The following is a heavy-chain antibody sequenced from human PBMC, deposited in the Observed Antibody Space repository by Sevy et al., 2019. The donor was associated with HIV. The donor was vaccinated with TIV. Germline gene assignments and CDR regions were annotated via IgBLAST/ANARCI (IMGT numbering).Heavy chain of an antibody. Sequence: GGSLRLSCAASGFSFTWYWMSWVRQTPEKGLEGVANIKQDGSEKNYVDVVKGRFIISRDNANNSLYLQMNSLRVVGTAVYYCGSKGGSRPNDAFDTWGQGTMVTVSS. CDR1: GFSFTWYW. J-gene: IGHJ3*02. V-gene: IGHV3-7*01. D-gene: IGHD3-10*01. CDR3: GSKGGSRPNDAFDT. CDR2: IKQDGSEK.